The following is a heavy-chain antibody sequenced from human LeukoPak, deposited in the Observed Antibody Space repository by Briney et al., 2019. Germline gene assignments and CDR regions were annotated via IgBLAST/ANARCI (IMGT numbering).Heavy chain of an antibody. D-gene: IGHD3-10*01. CDR3: VKESSVRGVSIGDY. CDR1: GFTFSSYA. V-gene: IGHV3-23*01. Sequence: GGSLSLSCVASGFTFSSYAMTWVRQAPEKGLEWVSSISGGGGSTYYADSVKGRFTMSRDNSKNTVYLLLNSLRPDDTAVYYSVKESSVRGVSIGDYWGQGTLVTVSS. CDR2: ISGGGGST. J-gene: IGHJ4*02.